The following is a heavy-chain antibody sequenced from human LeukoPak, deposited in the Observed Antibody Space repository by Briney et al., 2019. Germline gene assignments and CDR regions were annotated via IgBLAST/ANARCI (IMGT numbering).Heavy chain of an antibody. CDR2: IDWDDDK. V-gene: IGHV2-70*11. CDR3: ARMATNWNEESSTTMRYGMDV. Sequence: SGPTLVNPTQTLTLTCTFSGFSLSTSGMCVSWIRQPPGKALEWLARIDWDDDKYYSTSLKTRLTISKDTSKNQVVLTITNMDPVDTATYYCARMATNWNEESSTTMRYGMDVWGQGTTVTVSS. CDR1: GFSLSTSGMC. D-gene: IGHD1-1*01. J-gene: IGHJ6*02.